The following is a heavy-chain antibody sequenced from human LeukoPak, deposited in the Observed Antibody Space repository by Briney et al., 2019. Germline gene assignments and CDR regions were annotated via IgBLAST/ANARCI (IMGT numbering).Heavy chain of an antibody. CDR1: DGSIINNNHY. Sequence: SETLSLTCTVSDGSIINNNHYWGWTRQPPGKGLEWIGSISYSGGTAYNPSLRSRVTISVDKSNNQFSLKLSSVTAADTAVYYCARAPPCSSDWWCDDPWGQGTLVTVSS. CDR3: ARAPPCSSDWWCDDP. CDR2: ISYSGGT. V-gene: IGHV4-39*07. D-gene: IGHD6-19*01. J-gene: IGHJ5*02.